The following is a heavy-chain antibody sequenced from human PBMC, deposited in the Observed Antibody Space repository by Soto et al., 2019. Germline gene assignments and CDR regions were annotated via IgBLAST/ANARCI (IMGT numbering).Heavy chain of an antibody. D-gene: IGHD3-10*01. Sequence: GGSLRLSCAASGFTFSSYAMSWVRQAPGKGLEWVSAISGSGGSTYYADSVKGRFTISRDNSKNTLYLQMNSLRAEDTAVYYCAKSPILLWFGPNNYYFGYWGQGTLVTVSS. CDR1: GFTFSSYA. J-gene: IGHJ4*02. CDR2: ISGSGGST. V-gene: IGHV3-23*01. CDR3: AKSPILLWFGPNNYYFGY.